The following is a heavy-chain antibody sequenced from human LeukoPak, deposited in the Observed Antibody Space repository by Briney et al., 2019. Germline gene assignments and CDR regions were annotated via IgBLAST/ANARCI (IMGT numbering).Heavy chain of an antibody. CDR2: IKPDGGEK. CDR1: GFTFSSNW. D-gene: IGHD3-10*01. V-gene: IGHV3-7*03. Sequence: GGSLRLSCAASGFTFSSNWMSWVRQAPGKGLEWVANIKPDGGEKYYVDSVKGRFTISRDNAKNSLYLQMNSLRADDTAVYYCAKERGTSGECAFDIWGQGTMVTVSS. J-gene: IGHJ3*02. CDR3: AKERGTSGECAFDI.